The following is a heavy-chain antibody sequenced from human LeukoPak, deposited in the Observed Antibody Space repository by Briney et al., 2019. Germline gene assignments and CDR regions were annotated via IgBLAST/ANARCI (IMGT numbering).Heavy chain of an antibody. CDR1: GFTFSDYA. Sequence: TGGSLRLSCAASGFTFSDYAMSSVRQAPGKGLEWVSSISGSGGSTWYADSVKGRFTVSRDNSKNTLYLQMNSLRAEDTAVYYCARGDGPFDYWGQGTLVTVSS. V-gene: IGHV3-23*01. D-gene: IGHD2-8*01. CDR3: ARGDGPFDY. J-gene: IGHJ4*02. CDR2: ISGSGGST.